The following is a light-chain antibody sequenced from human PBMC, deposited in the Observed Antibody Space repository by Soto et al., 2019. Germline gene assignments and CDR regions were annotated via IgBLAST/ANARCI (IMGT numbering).Light chain of an antibody. V-gene: IGKV3D-15*02. CDR1: QSVNNN. Sequence: EIVMIQSPASLAVTPWGGATLTSRASQSVNNNLAWYQQKPGQAPRLLMYGISRGATGIPDTFSGSGSGTDITRTITRLHLEQLALHPCHLYVTSTRQTFGEGTKVDIK. J-gene: IGKJ1*01. CDR3: HLYVTSTRQT. CDR2: GIS.